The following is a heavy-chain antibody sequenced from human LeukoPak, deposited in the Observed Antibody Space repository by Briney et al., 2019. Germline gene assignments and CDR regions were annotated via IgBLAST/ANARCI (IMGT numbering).Heavy chain of an antibody. CDR3: AKDWTGTKPFDL. J-gene: IGHJ2*01. CDR2: ISGSGGNS. D-gene: IGHD3/OR15-3a*01. Sequence: GGSLRLSCAASGFTFSNHAMCWVRQAPGKGLEWVSRISGSGGNSYYADSVKGRFTISRDNSKKTLHLQMNSLRAEDTAIYYCAKDWTGTKPFDLWGRGTLVTVSA. V-gene: IGHV3-23*01. CDR1: GFTFSNHA.